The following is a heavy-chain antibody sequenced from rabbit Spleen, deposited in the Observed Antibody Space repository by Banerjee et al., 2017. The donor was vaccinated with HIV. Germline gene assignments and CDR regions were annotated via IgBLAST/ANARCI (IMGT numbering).Heavy chain of an antibody. CDR1: GFPFSEKAV. D-gene: IGHD1-1*01. V-gene: IGHV1S45*01. Sequence: QEQLVESGGGLVKPGASLTLTCKASGFPFSEKAVMCWVRQAPGKGLTWIACINAITGKAVYATWATGRFTFSRASSTTVTLQMTSLTAADTATYFCARDLTEVIGWNFGWWGPGTLVTVS. J-gene: IGHJ4*01. CDR3: ARDLTEVIGWNFGW. CDR2: INAITGKA.